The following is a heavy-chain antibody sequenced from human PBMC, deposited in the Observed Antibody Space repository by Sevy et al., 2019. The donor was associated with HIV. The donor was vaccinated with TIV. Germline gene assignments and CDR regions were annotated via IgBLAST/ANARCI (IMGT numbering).Heavy chain of an antibody. CDR1: GGSISSYY. CDR3: ARGANTAMVKSWFDP. Sequence: SETLSLTCTVSGGSISSYYWSWIRQPAGKGLEWIGRIYTSGSTNYNPSLKSRVTMSVDTSKNQFSLKLSSVTAADTAVYYCARGANTAMVKSWFDPWGQGTLVTVS. CDR2: IYTSGST. J-gene: IGHJ5*02. D-gene: IGHD5-18*01. V-gene: IGHV4-4*07.